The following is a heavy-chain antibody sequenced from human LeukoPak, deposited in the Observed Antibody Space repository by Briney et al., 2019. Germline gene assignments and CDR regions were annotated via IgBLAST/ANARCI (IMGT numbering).Heavy chain of an antibody. V-gene: IGHV4-61*02. CDR1: GGSISSGSYY. CDR3: ARDLYYYYYMDV. CDR2: IYTSGST. Sequence: SETLSLTCTVSGGSISSGSYYWSWIRQPAGKGLEWIGRIYTSGSTNYNPSLKSRVTISVDTSKNQFSLKLSSVTAAYTAVYYCARDLYYYYYMDVWGKGTTVTISS. J-gene: IGHJ6*03.